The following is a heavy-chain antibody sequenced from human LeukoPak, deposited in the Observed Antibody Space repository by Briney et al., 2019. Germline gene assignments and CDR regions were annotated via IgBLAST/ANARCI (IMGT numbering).Heavy chain of an antibody. CDR2: ISGSGGST. Sequence: GGSLRLSCAASGFTFSSYAMSWVRQAPGKGLEWVSAISGSGGSTYYADSVKGRFTISRDNSENTLYLQMNSLRAEDTAVYYCAKDPGMATISDYWGQGTLVTVSS. CDR1: GFTFSSYA. J-gene: IGHJ4*02. V-gene: IGHV3-23*01. CDR3: AKDPGMATISDY. D-gene: IGHD5-24*01.